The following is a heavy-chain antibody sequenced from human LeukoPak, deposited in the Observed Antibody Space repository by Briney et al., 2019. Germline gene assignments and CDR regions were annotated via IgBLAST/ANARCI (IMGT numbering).Heavy chain of an antibody. J-gene: IGHJ4*02. CDR1: GYTFTFYF. V-gene: IGHV1-2*02. D-gene: IGHD3-10*01. CDR2: INPNSGGA. Sequence: ASVKVSCSSSGYTFTFYFMRLVRQAPGQGLEWMGWINPNSGGANYAQKVQGRVIMTRDTSISTAYIELSRLRSDDTAVYSCARDRDGSHGCDYWGQGILVTVSS. CDR3: ARDRDGSHGCDY.